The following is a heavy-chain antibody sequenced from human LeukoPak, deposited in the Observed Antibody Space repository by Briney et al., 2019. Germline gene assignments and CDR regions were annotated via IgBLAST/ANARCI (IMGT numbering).Heavy chain of an antibody. J-gene: IGHJ4*02. V-gene: IGHV3-66*01. CDR2: IYSGGST. CDR3: AREAGYGSSSQYFDY. CDR1: GFTVSGTY. Sequence: PGRSLRLSCAVSGFTVSGTYMSWVRQAPGKGLEWVSVIYSGGSTYYADSVKGRFTISRDNSKNTLYLQMNSLRAEDTAVYYCAREAGYGSSSQYFDYWGQGTLVTVSS. D-gene: IGHD6-6*01.